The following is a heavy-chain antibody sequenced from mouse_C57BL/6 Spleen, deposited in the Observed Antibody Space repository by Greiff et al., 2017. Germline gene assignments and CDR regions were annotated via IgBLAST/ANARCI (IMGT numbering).Heavy chain of an antibody. J-gene: IGHJ4*01. CDR1: GFTFSDSW. CDR3: TRYDAMDY. Sequence: EVQLVESGGGLVQPGGSMKLSCAASGFTFSDSWMDWVRQSPEKGLEWVAEIRNKANNHATSYAVSVKGRFTISRDDSNSSVYLQMNSSRAEATGIYYCTRYDAMDYWGQGTSVTVSS. CDR2: IRNKANNHAT. V-gene: IGHV6-6*01.